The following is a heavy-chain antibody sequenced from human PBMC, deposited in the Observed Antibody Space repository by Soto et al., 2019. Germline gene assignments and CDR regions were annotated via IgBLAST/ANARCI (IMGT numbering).Heavy chain of an antibody. CDR1: GYTFTSYG. CDR3: ARDLITMMNVHWFDP. D-gene: IGHD3-22*01. J-gene: IGHJ5*02. Sequence: GASVKVSCKASGYTFTSYGISWVRQAPGQGLEWMGWISAYNGNTNYAQKLQGRVTMTTDTSTSTAYMELRSLRSDDTAVYYCARDLITMMNVHWFDPWGQGTLVTVSS. CDR2: ISAYNGNT. V-gene: IGHV1-18*04.